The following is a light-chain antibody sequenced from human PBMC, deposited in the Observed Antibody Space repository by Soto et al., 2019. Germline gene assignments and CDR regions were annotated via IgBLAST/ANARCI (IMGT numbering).Light chain of an antibody. CDR3: QQYGSSPPIT. Sequence: EIVLTQSPGTLSLSPGERATLSCRASQSVSNNYVAWYQHKPGQAPRLLMYGASSRATGIPDRFSGSGSGTDFTLTISRLEPEDFAVYSCQQYGSSPPITFGQGTRLEI. J-gene: IGKJ5*01. V-gene: IGKV3-20*01. CDR1: QSVSNNY. CDR2: GAS.